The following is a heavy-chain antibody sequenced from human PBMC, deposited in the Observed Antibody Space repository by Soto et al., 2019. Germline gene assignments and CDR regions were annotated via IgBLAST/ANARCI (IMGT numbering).Heavy chain of an antibody. CDR1: GYTFTTHY. V-gene: IGHV1-46*01. J-gene: IGHJ4*02. D-gene: IGHD3-10*01. CDR3: ARAGENYGSGTFSPPLRYYFNS. CDR2: INPSGGRT. Sequence: QVQLVQSGTEVKKPGASVNVSCKASGYTFTTHYMHWVRQAPGQGLEWMGIINPSGGRTTYALTFQGRVAMTSDTSKNTVYVELTSLRSEDTAIYFCARAGENYGSGTFSPPLRYYFNSWGQGTLVTVSS.